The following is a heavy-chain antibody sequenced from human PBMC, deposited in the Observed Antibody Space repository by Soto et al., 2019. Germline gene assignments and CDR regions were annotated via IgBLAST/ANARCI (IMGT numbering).Heavy chain of an antibody. J-gene: IGHJ5*02. CDR3: ARANIAARPGLSWFDP. D-gene: IGHD6-6*01. CDR2: INAGNGNT. Sequence: QVQLVQSGAEVKKPGASVKVSCKASGYTSTSYAMHWVRQAPGQRLEWMGWINAGNGNTKYSQKFQGRVTITRDTSASTAYMELSSLRSEDTAVYYCARANIAARPGLSWFDPWGQGTLVTVSS. CDR1: GYTSTSYA. V-gene: IGHV1-3*01.